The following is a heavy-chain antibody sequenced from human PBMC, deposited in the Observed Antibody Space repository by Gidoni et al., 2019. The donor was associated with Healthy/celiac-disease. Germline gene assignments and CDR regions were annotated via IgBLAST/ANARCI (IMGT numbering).Heavy chain of an antibody. CDR1: GFPFGDYA. Sequence: EVQLVESGGGLVQPGRSLRLSCTASGFPFGDYAMSWFRQAPGKGLEWVGFIRSKAYGGTTEYAASVKGRFTISRDDSKSIAYLQMNSLKTEDTAVYYCTRATLVLRYFDWLPNWFDPWGQGTLVTVSS. V-gene: IGHV3-49*03. CDR2: IRSKAYGGTT. D-gene: IGHD3-9*01. J-gene: IGHJ5*02. CDR3: TRATLVLRYFDWLPNWFDP.